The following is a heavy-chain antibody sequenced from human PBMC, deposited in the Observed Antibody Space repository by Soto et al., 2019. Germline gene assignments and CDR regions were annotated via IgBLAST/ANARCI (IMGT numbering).Heavy chain of an antibody. J-gene: IGHJ3*01. CDR1: GGSISSGGYY. V-gene: IGHV4-31*03. CDR3: ARYFMVRGVMSAFDL. Sequence: QVQLQESGPGLVKPSQTLSLTCTVSGGSISSGGYYWSWIRQHPGKGLEWIGYIYYIGSTYYNPSLKSRVTISVDTSKNQFSLKLSSVTAADTAVYYCARYFMVRGVMSAFDLWGHGTMVTVSS. CDR2: IYYIGST. D-gene: IGHD3-10*01.